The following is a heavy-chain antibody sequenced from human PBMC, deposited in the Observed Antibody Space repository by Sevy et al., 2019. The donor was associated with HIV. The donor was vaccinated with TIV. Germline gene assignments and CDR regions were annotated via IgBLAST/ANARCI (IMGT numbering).Heavy chain of an antibody. CDR1: GFTFSSYS. J-gene: IGHJ6*02. D-gene: IGHD3-10*01. V-gene: IGHV3-21*01. CDR2: ISSSSSYI. CDR3: ARDLSGYYGSGSSHGMDV. Sequence: GGSLRLSCAASGFTFSSYSMNWVRQAPGKGLEWVSSISSSSSYIYYADSVKGRFTISRENAKNSLYLQMNSLRADDTAVYYCARDLSGYYGSGSSHGMDVWGQGTTVTVSS.